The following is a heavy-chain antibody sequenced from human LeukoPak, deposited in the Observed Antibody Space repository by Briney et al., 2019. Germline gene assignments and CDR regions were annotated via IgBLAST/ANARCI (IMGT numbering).Heavy chain of an antibody. J-gene: IGHJ6*02. Sequence: SGTLSLTCTVSGGSISSYYWSWVRQPPGKGLEWVGYIYYSGSTNYNPSLKSRATISVDTSKNQFSLKLISVTPADTAVYYCARDRTAYPQGGMDVWGQGTTVTVSS. V-gene: IGHV4-59*01. CDR1: GGSISSYY. CDR3: ARDRTAYPQGGMDV. D-gene: IGHD1-14*01. CDR2: IYYSGST.